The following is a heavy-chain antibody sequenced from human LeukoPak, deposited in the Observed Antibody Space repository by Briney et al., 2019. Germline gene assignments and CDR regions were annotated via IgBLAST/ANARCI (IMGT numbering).Heavy chain of an antibody. CDR1: GYTFTGYY. Sequence: GASVKVSCKASGYTFTGYYMHWVRQAPGQGLEWMGWINSNSGGTNYAQKFQGRVTMTRDTSISTAYMELSRLRSDDTAVYYCTRDAGGGDCYSCPNWFDPWGQGTLVTVSS. V-gene: IGHV1-2*02. J-gene: IGHJ5*02. CDR3: TRDAGGGDCYSCPNWFDP. CDR2: INSNSGGT. D-gene: IGHD2-21*02.